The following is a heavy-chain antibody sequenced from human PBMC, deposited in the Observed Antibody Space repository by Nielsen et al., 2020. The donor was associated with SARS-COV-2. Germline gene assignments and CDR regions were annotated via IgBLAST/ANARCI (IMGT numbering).Heavy chain of an antibody. CDR2: ISWNSGSI. J-gene: IGHJ4*02. D-gene: IGHD6-13*01. V-gene: IGHV3-9*01. CDR1: GFTFDDYA. CDR3: AKGDGDSWSPFLYVES. Sequence: SLKISCAASGFTFDDYAMHWVRQAPGKGLEWVSGISWNSGSIGYADSVKGRFTISRDNAKNSLYLQMNSLRAEDTAVYYCAKGDGDSWSPFLYVESWGQGTLVTVSS.